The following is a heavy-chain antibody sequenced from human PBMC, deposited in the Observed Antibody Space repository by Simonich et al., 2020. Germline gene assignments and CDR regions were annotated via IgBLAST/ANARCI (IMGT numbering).Heavy chain of an antibody. Sequence: GGGLVKPGGSLRLSCAASGFTFSSYSMNWVRQAPGKGLQWVSSISSSSSYIYYADSVKGRFTISRDNAKNSLYLQMNSLRAEDTAVYYCARDTSYYGSGSYYFDSWGQGTLVTVSS. CDR1: GFTFSSYS. CDR3: ARDTSYYGSGSYYFDS. J-gene: IGHJ4*02. D-gene: IGHD3-10*01. V-gene: IGHV3-21*01. CDR2: ISSSSSYI.